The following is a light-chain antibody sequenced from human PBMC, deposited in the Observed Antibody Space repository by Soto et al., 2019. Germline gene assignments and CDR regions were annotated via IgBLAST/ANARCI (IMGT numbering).Light chain of an antibody. CDR1: SSDIGAYDY. CDR3: SSYTSSSTPYV. V-gene: IGLV2-14*01. CDR2: DVT. Sequence: QSALTQPASVSGSPGQSITISCTGSSSDIGAYDYVSWYQQRPVKAPKLMIFDVTNRPSGVSDRFSGSKSGNTASLTISGLQTEDEADYYSSSYTSSSTPYVFGTGTKLTVL. J-gene: IGLJ1*01.